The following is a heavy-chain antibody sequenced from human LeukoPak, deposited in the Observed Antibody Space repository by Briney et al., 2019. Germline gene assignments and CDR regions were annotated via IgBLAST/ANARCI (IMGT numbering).Heavy chain of an antibody. Sequence: GGSLRLSCTASGFTFDDFAIHWVRQPPGKGLEWVSGIGWNGLIVGYADSVKGRFSISRDNAKQSVYLHMNSLRAEDMALYYCAKDMALLEWLYYFDYWGQGTLVTVSS. J-gene: IGHJ4*02. CDR3: AKDMALLEWLYYFDY. CDR1: GFTFDDFA. V-gene: IGHV3-9*03. CDR2: IGWNGLIV. D-gene: IGHD3-3*01.